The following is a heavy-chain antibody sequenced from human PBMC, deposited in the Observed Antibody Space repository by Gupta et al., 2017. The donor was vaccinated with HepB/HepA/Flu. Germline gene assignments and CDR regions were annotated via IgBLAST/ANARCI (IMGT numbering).Heavy chain of an antibody. V-gene: IGHV1-2*02. CDR2: INPNSGGT. D-gene: IGHD2-2*01. J-gene: IGHJ4*02. CDR1: GYTFTGYY. CDR3: ARDWGYCSSTSCFPSIHGLLDY. Sequence: QVQLVQSGAEVKKPGASVKVSCKDSGYTFTGYYMHWVRQAPGQGLEWMGWINPNSGGTNYAQKFQGRVTMTRDTSISTAYMELSRLRSDDTAVYYCARDWGYCSSTSCFPSIHGLLDYWGQGTLVTVSS.